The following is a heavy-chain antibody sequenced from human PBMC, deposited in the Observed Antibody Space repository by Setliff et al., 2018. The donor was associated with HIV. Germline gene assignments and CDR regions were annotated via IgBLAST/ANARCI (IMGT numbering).Heavy chain of an antibody. V-gene: IGHV4-39*01. CDR1: GGSINRSNYY. J-gene: IGHJ4*02. CDR2: ISYTGST. Sequence: SETLSLTCTVPGGSINRSNYYWGWIRQPPGKGLEWIGTISYTGSTYYDPSLKSRVTISLDTSKNQCFLKLRSVTAPDTAIYYCARQTWEYYDTLTGYYRSPKNFDSWGQGTRVTVSS. D-gene: IGHD3-9*01. CDR3: ARQTWEYYDTLTGYYRSPKNFDS.